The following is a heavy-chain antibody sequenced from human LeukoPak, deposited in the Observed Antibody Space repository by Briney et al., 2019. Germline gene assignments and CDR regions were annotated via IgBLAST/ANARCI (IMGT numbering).Heavy chain of an antibody. D-gene: IGHD3-22*01. V-gene: IGHV1-69*13. CDR3: ARDGSVSSGYPNY. J-gene: IGHJ4*02. CDR2: IIPILGTA. CDR1: GGTFSSYA. Sequence: SVKVSCKASGGTFSSYAISWVRQAPGQGLEWMGGIIPILGTANYAQKFQGRVTITADESTSTAYMELSSLRSEDTAVYYCARDGSVSSGYPNYWGQGTLVTVSS.